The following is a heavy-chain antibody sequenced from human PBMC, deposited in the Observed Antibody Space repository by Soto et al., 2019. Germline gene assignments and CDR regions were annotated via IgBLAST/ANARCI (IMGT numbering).Heavy chain of an antibody. CDR2: ISDYNGNT. Sequence: ASVKVSCKASGYTFTSYGITWVRQAPGQGLEWMGWISDYNGNTNYAQKFQDRVTMTTDTSASTAYMELSSLRSEDTAVYYCARNILGGTTDYWGPGTLVTVSS. CDR3: ARNILGGTTDY. J-gene: IGHJ4*02. D-gene: IGHD1-7*01. CDR1: GYTFTSYG. V-gene: IGHV1-18*01.